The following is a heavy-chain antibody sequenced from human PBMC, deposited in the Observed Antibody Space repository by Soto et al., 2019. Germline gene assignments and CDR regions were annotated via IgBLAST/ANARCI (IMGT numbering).Heavy chain of an antibody. Sequence: GSGPTLVNPTQTLTLTCTFSGFSLSTSEVAVGWIRQPPGKALEWLALIYWDDDKRYSPTLNNRLTVTKDTSKNQVDLSMTNMDTVDTGTYFCARLIDLYVVFDYWGQGIFVTVSS. CDR3: ARLIDLYVVFDY. J-gene: IGHJ4*02. CDR2: IYWDDDK. V-gene: IGHV2-5*02. CDR1: GFSLSTSEVA. D-gene: IGHD3-16*01.